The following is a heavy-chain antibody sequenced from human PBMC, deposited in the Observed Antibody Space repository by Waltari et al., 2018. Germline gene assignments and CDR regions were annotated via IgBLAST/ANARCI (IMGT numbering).Heavy chain of an antibody. CDR2: IYYRGST. J-gene: IGHJ3*02. D-gene: IGHD2-15*01. CDR3: ARKAPGSTDAFDI. CDR1: GGSISSHY. Sequence: QVQLQESGPGLVKPSETLSITCTVSGGSISSHYWRWIRQPPGKGLEWIGYIYYRGSTNYNPSLKSRVTISVDTSKNQFSLKLSSVTAADTAVYYCARKAPGSTDAFDIWGQGTMVTVSS. V-gene: IGHV4-59*11.